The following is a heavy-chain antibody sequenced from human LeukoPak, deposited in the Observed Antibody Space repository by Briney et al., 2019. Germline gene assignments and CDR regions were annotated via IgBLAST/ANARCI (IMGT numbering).Heavy chain of an antibody. CDR3: ARESGYDGDPLDY. CDR2: IKQDGSEK. V-gene: IGHV3-7*01. J-gene: IGHJ4*02. Sequence: SCKASGYTFTDYYMHWVRQAPGKGLEWVANIKQDGSEKYYVDSVKGRFTISRDNAKNSLYLQMNSLRAEDTAVYYCARESGYDGDPLDYWGQGTLVTVSS. CDR1: GYTFTDYY. D-gene: IGHD5-12*01.